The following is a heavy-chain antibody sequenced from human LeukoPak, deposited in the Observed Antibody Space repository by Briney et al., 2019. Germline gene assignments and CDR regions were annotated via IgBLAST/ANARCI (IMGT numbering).Heavy chain of an antibody. J-gene: IGHJ6*02. V-gene: IGHV1-46*01. CDR1: GYTFTSYY. Sequence: ASVKVSCKASGYTFTSYYMHWVRQAPGQGLEWMGIINPSGGSTSYAQKFQGRVTMTRDTSTSTVYMELSSLRSEDTAVYYCARGEAIREVGGYYYYYGMDVWGQGTTVTVSS. D-gene: IGHD3-16*01. CDR2: INPSGGST. CDR3: ARGEAIREVGGYYYYYGMDV.